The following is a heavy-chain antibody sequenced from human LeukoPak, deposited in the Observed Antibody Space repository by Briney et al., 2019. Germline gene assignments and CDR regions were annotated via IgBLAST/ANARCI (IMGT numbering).Heavy chain of an antibody. D-gene: IGHD3-22*01. CDR3: ARGATKYYYDSSGSNPPRGYYYYMDV. Sequence: PSETLSLTCTVSGGSISSSSYYWGWIRQPPGKGLEWIGSIYYSGSTYYNPSLKSRVTISVDTSKNQFSLKLSSVTAADTAVYYCARGATKYYYDSSGSNPPRGYYYYMDVWGKGTTVTVSS. CDR1: GGSISSSSYY. J-gene: IGHJ6*03. V-gene: IGHV4-39*01. CDR2: IYYSGST.